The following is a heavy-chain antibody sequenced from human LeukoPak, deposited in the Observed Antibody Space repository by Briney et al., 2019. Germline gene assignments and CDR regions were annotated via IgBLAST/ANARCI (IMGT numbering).Heavy chain of an antibody. CDR1: GFTVSDYY. J-gene: IGHJ4*02. D-gene: IGHD3-3*01. V-gene: IGHV3-11*04. CDR3: ARAGVDTSGYYYQGFDY. Sequence: PGGSLRLPCAASGFTVSDYYMGWIRQAPGKGLEWVSYITSNGKSVYYAASVKGRFTISRDNAKNSLYLQVNSLTAEDTAVYYCARAGVDTSGYYYQGFDYWGQGTLVTVSS. CDR2: ITSNGKSV.